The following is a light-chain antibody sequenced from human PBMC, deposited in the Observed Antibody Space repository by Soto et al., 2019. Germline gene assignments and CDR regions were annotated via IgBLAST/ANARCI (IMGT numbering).Light chain of an antibody. CDR1: QDISNY. Sequence: DIQMTQSPSSLSASVGDRVTITCQASQDISNYLNWYQEKPGKAPKLLIYAASNLQTGVPSRFSGSRSETDFILTINSLQPEDTATYSCQQYNYVPYTFGQGTKLQIK. J-gene: IGKJ2*01. CDR2: AAS. CDR3: QQYNYVPYT. V-gene: IGKV1-33*01.